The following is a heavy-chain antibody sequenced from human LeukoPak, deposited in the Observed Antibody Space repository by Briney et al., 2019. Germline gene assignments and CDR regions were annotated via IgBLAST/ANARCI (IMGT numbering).Heavy chain of an antibody. CDR2: IYYSGSS. D-gene: IGHD4-17*01. Sequence: SETLSLTCTVSGGSISGGDYYWSWIRQPPGKGLEWIGYIYYSGSSYYNPSLKSRVTISVDTSKNQFSLKLSSVTAADTAVYYCARSPSGDYGDYVGGFDYWGQGTLVTVSS. V-gene: IGHV4-30-4*01. J-gene: IGHJ4*02. CDR1: GGSISGGDYY. CDR3: ARSPSGDYGDYVGGFDY.